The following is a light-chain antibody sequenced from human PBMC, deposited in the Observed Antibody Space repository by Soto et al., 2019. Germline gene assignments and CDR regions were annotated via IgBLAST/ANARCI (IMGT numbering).Light chain of an antibody. J-gene: IGLJ1*01. CDR3: CSYTATHSFV. CDR2: DVS. V-gene: IGLV2-11*01. CDR1: SSVVGGSNY. Sequence: QSALTQPRSVSGSPGQSVTISCTGTSSVVGGSNYVSWYQQHPGKVPKFLIFDVSKRPSGVPDRFSGSKSGNTASLTISGLQPEDEADYYCCSYTATHSFVFGTGTKVTVL.